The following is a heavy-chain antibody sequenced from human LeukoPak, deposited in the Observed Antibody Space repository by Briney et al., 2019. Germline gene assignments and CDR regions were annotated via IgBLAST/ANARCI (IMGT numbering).Heavy chain of an antibody. D-gene: IGHD6-19*01. CDR3: ARFAVHRRLTVAGQFGLDY. J-gene: IGHJ4*02. V-gene: IGHV1-46*01. Sequence: ASVKVSCKASGGTFSSYAISWVRQAPGQGLEWMGIINSSGGSTNYAQKFQGRVTMTRDTSTSTVYMELSSLRSEDTAMYYCARFAVHRRLTVAGQFGLDYWGQGTLVTVSS. CDR1: GGTFSSYA. CDR2: INSSGGST.